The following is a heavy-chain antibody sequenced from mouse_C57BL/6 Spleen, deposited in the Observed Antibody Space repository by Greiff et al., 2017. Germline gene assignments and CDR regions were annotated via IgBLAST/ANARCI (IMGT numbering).Heavy chain of an antibody. V-gene: IGHV5-4*01. Sequence: EVKLVESGGGLVKPGGSLKLSCAASGFTFSSYAMSWVRQTPEKRLEWVATISDGGSYTYYPDNVKGRFTISRDNAKNNLYLQMSHLKSEDTAMYYCAREGDDGYYAWFAYWGQGTLVTVSA. CDR2: ISDGGSYT. J-gene: IGHJ3*01. CDR3: AREGDDGYYAWFAY. D-gene: IGHD2-3*01. CDR1: GFTFSSYA.